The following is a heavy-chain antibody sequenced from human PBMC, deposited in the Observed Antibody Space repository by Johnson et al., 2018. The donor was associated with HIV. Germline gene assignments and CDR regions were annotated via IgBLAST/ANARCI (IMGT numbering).Heavy chain of an antibody. CDR2: ISSNGGST. V-gene: IGHV3-64*01. D-gene: IGHD3-16*01. CDR3: ARELGGI. J-gene: IGHJ3*02. Sequence: VQLVESGGGLVQPGGSLRLSCAASGFTFSSYAMHWVRQAPGKGLEYVSGISSNGGSTYYANSVKGRLTISRDNSKNTLYLQMGSLRVEDMVGYYCARELGGIGGQGTMVTVSS. CDR1: GFTFSSYA.